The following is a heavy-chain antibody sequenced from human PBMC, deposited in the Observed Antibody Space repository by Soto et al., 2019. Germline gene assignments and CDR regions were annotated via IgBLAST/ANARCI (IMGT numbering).Heavy chain of an antibody. Sequence: SETLSLTCAVSGYSISSGYYWGWIRQPPGKGLEWIGSVYHSGNTFYNPSLKSRVTISIDTSSNRFSLKLSSVTAADTAIFYCARVSYCSTTSCYSGDSYYFDYWGRGTLVTVSS. D-gene: IGHD2-2*01. CDR3: ARVSYCSTTSCYSGDSYYFDY. J-gene: IGHJ4*02. V-gene: IGHV4-38-2*01. CDR2: VYHSGNT. CDR1: GYSISSGYY.